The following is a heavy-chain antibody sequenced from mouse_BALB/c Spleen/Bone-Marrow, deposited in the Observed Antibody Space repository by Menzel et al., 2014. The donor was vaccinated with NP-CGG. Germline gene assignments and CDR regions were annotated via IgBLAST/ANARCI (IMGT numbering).Heavy chain of an antibody. Sequence: QVQLKESGPELVKPGALVRISCKASGYTFTSYDINWVKQGPGQGLEWTGWIYPGDGSTKYNEKSKGKATLTADKSSSTAYMQLSSLTSENSAVYFCARSGDSSGYGFAYWGQGTLVTVSA. D-gene: IGHD3-2*01. CDR1: GYTFTSYD. CDR3: ARSGDSSGYGFAY. J-gene: IGHJ3*01. CDR2: IYPGDGST. V-gene: IGHV1S56*01.